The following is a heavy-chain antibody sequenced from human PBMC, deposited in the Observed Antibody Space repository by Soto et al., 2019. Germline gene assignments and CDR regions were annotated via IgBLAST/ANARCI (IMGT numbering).Heavy chain of an antibody. J-gene: IGHJ4*02. Sequence: QVQLEQSGAEVKKPGASVKVSCKVSGYSLTDFSIHWVRQAPGKGLEWLGGFDPEDGETIYAQRFQGRVTMTEDTSTNTAFMELHSLRSEDTAIYYCAAGGTRWLPSPCDYWGQGTLVTVSS. CDR1: GYSLTDFS. CDR3: AAGGTRWLPSPCDY. CDR2: FDPEDGET. D-gene: IGHD1-1*01. V-gene: IGHV1-24*01.